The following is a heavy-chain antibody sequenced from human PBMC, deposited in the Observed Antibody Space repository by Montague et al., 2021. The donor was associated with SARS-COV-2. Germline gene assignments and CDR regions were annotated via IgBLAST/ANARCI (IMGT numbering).Heavy chain of an antibody. CDR2: IKSKTDGGTT. Sequence: SLRLSCAASGFPFSNAWMSWVRQAPGKGLEWVGRIKSKTDGGTTHYAAPVKGRFTISRDDSKNTLYLQMNSLKTEDTAVYYCITDVVRELWQELDYYYYGMDVWGQGTTVTVSS. V-gene: IGHV3-15*01. J-gene: IGHJ6*02. D-gene: IGHD5-18*01. CDR3: ITDVVRELWQELDYYYYGMDV. CDR1: GFPFSNAW.